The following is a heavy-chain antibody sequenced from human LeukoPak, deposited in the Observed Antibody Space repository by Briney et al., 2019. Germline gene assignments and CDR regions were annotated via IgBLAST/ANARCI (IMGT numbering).Heavy chain of an antibody. D-gene: IGHD2-15*01. CDR3: ARVGYCSGGSCYHFDY. Sequence: GGSLRLSCAASGFTFSSYGMHWVRQAPGKGLEWVAVISYDGSNKYYADSVKGRFTISRDNSKNTLYLQMNSLRAEDTAVCYCARVGYCSGGSCYHFDYWGQGTLVTVSS. J-gene: IGHJ4*02. CDR2: ISYDGSNK. V-gene: IGHV3-30*03. CDR1: GFTFSSYG.